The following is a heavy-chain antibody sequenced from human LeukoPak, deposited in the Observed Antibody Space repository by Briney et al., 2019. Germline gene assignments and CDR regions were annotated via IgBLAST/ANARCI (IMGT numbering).Heavy chain of an antibody. Sequence: PGRSLRLSCAASGFTFDDYAMHWVRQAPGKGLEWVSGISWNSGSIGYADSVKGRFTISRDNAKNSLYLQMNSLRAEDTALYYCAKVQYQLLSDILGSYFDYWGQGTLVTVSS. CDR1: GFTFDDYA. D-gene: IGHD2-2*01. J-gene: IGHJ4*02. CDR3: AKVQYQLLSDILGSYFDY. V-gene: IGHV3-9*01. CDR2: ISWNSGSI.